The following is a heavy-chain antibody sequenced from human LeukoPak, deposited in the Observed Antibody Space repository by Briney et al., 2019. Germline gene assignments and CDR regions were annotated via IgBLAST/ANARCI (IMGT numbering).Heavy chain of an antibody. D-gene: IGHD3-10*01. CDR1: GFTFSSYE. J-gene: IGHJ4*02. Sequence: GGSLRLSCAASGFTFSSYEMNWVRQAPGKGLEWVSYISSSGNTMSYADSVKGRFTISRDNAKNSLFLQMNSLRAEDTAVYYCAREQYYYGSGSYPVLDYWGQGTLVTVSS. V-gene: IGHV3-48*03. CDR2: ISSSGNTM. CDR3: AREQYYYGSGSYPVLDY.